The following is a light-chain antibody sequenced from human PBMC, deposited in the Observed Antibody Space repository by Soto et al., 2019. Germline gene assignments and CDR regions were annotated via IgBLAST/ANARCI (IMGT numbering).Light chain of an antibody. Sequence: EIVLTQSPGTLSLSPGERATLSCRASQSVSSSYLAWYQQKPGQAPRLLIYGASSRATGIPDRFRGSGSGTDFTLTISRLEPEDFAVYYCQQYGSSPPSLTFGQGTKVEIK. CDR2: GAS. V-gene: IGKV3-20*01. CDR3: QQYGSSPPSLT. CDR1: QSVSSSY. J-gene: IGKJ1*01.